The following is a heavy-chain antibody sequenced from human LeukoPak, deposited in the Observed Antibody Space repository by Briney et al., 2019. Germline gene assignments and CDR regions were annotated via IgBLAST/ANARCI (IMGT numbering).Heavy chain of an antibody. CDR3: ARDCSSTRCPIIHYYYYGMDV. V-gene: IGHV3-7*01. J-gene: IGHJ6*02. CDR1: GFTFSSYW. Sequence: GGSLRLSCAASGFTFSSYWMSWVRQAPGKGLEWVANIKQDGSEKYYVDSVKGRFTISRDNAKNSLYLQMNSLRAEDTAVYYCARDCSSTRCPIIHYYYYGMDVWGQGTPVTVSS. CDR2: IKQDGSEK. D-gene: IGHD2-2*01.